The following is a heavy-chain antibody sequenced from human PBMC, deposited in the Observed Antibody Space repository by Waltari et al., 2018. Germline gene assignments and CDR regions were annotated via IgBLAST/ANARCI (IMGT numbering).Heavy chain of an antibody. CDR1: GFTFSSYS. V-gene: IGHV3-48*01. J-gene: IGHJ4*02. CDR2: ISSSSSTI. D-gene: IGHD6-6*01. CDR3: ARGASPYSSSSRDAIPRSEDFDY. Sequence: EVQLVESGGGLVQPGGSLRLSCAASGFTFSSYSMNWVRQAPGKGLEWVSYISSSSSTIYYADSVKGRFTISRDNAKNSLYLQMNSLRAEDTAVYYCARGASPYSSSSRDAIPRSEDFDYWGQGTLVTVSS.